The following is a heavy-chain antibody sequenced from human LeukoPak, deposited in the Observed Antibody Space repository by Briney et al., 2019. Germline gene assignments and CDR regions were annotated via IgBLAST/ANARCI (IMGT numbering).Heavy chain of an antibody. J-gene: IGHJ4*02. CDR2: ISSNGGST. V-gene: IGHV3-64*01. Sequence: GGSLRLSCAASGFTFSSYAMHWVRQAPGKGLECVSAISSNGGSTYYANSVKGRFTISRDNSKNTLYLQMGSLRAEDMAVYYCARDRYSSGWYLFDYWGQGTLVTVSS. D-gene: IGHD6-19*01. CDR1: GFTFSSYA. CDR3: ARDRYSSGWYLFDY.